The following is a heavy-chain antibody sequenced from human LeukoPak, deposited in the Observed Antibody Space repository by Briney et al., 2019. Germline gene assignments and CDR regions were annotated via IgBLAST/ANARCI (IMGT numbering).Heavy chain of an antibody. J-gene: IGHJ6*03. Sequence: ASVKVSCKASGYTFTSYDINWVRQATGQGLEWMGWMNPNSGNTGYAQKFRGRVTMTRNTSISTAYMELNSLRSEDTAVYYCARGFNPTYYSYYYMDVWGKGTTVTISS. D-gene: IGHD3-10*01. CDR2: MNPNSGNT. V-gene: IGHV1-8*01. CDR1: GYTFTSYD. CDR3: ARGFNPTYYSYYYMDV.